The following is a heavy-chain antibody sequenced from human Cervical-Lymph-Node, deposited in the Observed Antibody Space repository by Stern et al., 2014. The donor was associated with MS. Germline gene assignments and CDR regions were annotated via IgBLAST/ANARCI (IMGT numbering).Heavy chain of an antibody. J-gene: IGHJ4*02. CDR2: INSDGTIT. Sequence: EVQLVESGGGLVQPGGSLRLSCATSGFTFRTYWMHWVRQVPGKGLVWVSRINSDGTITNYADSVKGRFSISRDNARDTLSLQMNSLRVEDTAVYFCIRDHSPISNGWLFASWGQGTLVTVSS. D-gene: IGHD6-19*01. CDR3: IRDHSPISNGWLFAS. CDR1: GFTFRTYW. V-gene: IGHV3-74*01.